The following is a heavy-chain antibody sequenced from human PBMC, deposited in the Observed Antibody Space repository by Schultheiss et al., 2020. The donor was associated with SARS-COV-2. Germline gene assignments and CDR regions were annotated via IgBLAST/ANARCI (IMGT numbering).Heavy chain of an antibody. CDR1: GDSINSETYY. J-gene: IGHJ5*02. CDR2: INHSGST. D-gene: IGHD3-16*01. CDR3: ARGGWFDP. V-gene: IGHV4-39*07. Sequence: SQTLSLTCTVSGDSINSETYYWGWIRQPPGKGLEWVGEINHSGSTNYNPSLKSRVTISVDTSKNQFSLKLTSVIAADTAVYYCARGGWFDPWGQGTLVTVSS.